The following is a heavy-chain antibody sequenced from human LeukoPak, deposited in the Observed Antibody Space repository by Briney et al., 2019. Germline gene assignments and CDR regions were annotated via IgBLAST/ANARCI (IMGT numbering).Heavy chain of an antibody. CDR2: INPNNGGT. J-gene: IGHJ5*02. Sequence: ASVKVSRKASGYTFTDYYMHWVRQAPGQGPEWMGWINPNNGGTNYAQKFQGRVTMTRDTSISTAYMELTRLIFDDTAIYYCARAAVITGSTETFDPWGQGTLVSVSS. V-gene: IGHV1-2*02. CDR1: GYTFTDYY. D-gene: IGHD4-11*01. CDR3: ARAAVITGSTETFDP.